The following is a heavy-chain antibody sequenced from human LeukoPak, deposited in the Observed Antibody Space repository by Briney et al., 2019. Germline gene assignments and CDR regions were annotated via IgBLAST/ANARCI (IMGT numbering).Heavy chain of an antibody. Sequence: SETLSLTCAVYGGSFSGYYWSWIRQPPGKGLEWIGEINHSGSTNYNPSLKSRVTISVHTSKNQFSLKLSSVTAADTAVYYCARGRYYYDSSGYYPTDRRFFDYWGQGTLVTVSS. CDR1: GGSFSGYY. J-gene: IGHJ4*02. V-gene: IGHV4-34*01. D-gene: IGHD3-22*01. CDR3: ARGRYYYDSSGYYPTDRRFFDY. CDR2: INHSGST.